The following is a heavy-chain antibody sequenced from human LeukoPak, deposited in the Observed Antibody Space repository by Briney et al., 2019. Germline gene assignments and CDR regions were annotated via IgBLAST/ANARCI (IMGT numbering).Heavy chain of an antibody. Sequence: GRSVRLSCAASGFTFSSYGMHWVRQAPGKGLEWVAVISYDGSNKYYADYVKGRFTISRDNSKNTLYLQMNSLRAEDTAVYYCAKDMSSALYYYGMDVWGQGTTVTVSS. V-gene: IGHV3-30*18. CDR3: AKDMSSALYYYGMDV. D-gene: IGHD3-22*01. CDR1: GFTFSSYG. J-gene: IGHJ6*02. CDR2: ISYDGSNK.